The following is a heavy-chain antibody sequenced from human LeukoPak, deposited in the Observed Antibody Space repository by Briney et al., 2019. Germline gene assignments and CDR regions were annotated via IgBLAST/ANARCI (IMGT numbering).Heavy chain of an antibody. CDR1: GFTFSSYA. Sequence: GGSLRLSCVVSGFTFSSYAMSWVRQAPGKGLEWVSGISGSGGSTYYADSVMGRVTISRDNSKNTLYLQMNNLRAGDTALYYCAKDGQLWGQGTQVTVSS. J-gene: IGHJ4*02. CDR2: ISGSGGST. D-gene: IGHD5-24*01. CDR3: AKDGQL. V-gene: IGHV3-23*01.